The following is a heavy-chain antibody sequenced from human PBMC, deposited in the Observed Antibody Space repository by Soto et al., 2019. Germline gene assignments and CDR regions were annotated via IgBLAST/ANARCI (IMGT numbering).Heavy chain of an antibody. CDR3: AKEVGTIPDALVSYGMDV. Sequence: GGSLRLSCAASKFTFSNYAMSWVRQAPGKGLEWVSAISGSGGSIYYADSVKGRFTISRDNSKNTLHLQMNSLGDEDTAVYYCAKEVGTIPDALVSYGMDVWGQGTTVTVSS. J-gene: IGHJ6*02. CDR1: KFTFSNYA. CDR2: ISGSGGSI. V-gene: IGHV3-23*01. D-gene: IGHD1-26*01.